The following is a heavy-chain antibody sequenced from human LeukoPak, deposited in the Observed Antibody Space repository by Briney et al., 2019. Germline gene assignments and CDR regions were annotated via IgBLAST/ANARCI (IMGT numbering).Heavy chain of an antibody. CDR3: AKAPVTTCRGAYCYPFDY. CDR1: GFTFSNSA. V-gene: IGHV3-23*01. Sequence: GGSLRLSCAASGFTFSNSALSWVRQAPGKGLEWVSDISGSGGSTYYADSAKGRFTISRDNSKNTLYLQMNSLRVEDTAVYYCAKAPVTTCRGAYCYPFDYWGQGTLVTVSS. CDR2: ISGSGGST. D-gene: IGHD2-21*01. J-gene: IGHJ4*02.